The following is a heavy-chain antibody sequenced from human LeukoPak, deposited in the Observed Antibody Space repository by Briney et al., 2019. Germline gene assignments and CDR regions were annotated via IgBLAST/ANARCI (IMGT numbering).Heavy chain of an antibody. D-gene: IGHD6-13*01. V-gene: IGHV3-66*01. CDR1: GFTVSSNY. J-gene: IGHJ4*02. CDR2: IYSGGST. CDR3: ARDIAAAGTYDY. Sequence: GGSLRLSCAASGFTVSSNYMSWVRQAPGKGLEWVSVIYSGGSTYYADSVKGRFTISRDNSKNTLYLQMNSLRAEDTAVYYCARDIAAAGTYDYWGQGTLVTVSP.